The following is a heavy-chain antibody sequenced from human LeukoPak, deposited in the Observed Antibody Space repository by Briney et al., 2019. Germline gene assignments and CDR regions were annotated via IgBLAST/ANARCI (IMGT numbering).Heavy chain of an antibody. CDR1: GGTFSSYA. CDR3: ARARTYYYDSSGSHDAFDI. D-gene: IGHD3-22*01. J-gene: IGHJ3*02. Sequence: SVKVSCKASGGTFSSYAISWVRQAPGQGLEWMGGIIPIFGTANYAQKFQGRVTVTGEHSRSTAYMELNSLRSEDTAVYYCARARTYYYDSSGSHDAFDIWGQGTMVTVSS. CDR2: IIPIFGTA. V-gene: IGHV1-69*13.